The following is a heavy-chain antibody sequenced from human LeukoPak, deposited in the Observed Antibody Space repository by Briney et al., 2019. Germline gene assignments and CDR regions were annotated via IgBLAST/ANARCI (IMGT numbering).Heavy chain of an antibody. V-gene: IGHV3-53*01. Sequence: GGSLRLSCAASGFTISTNYMNWVRQAPGKGLEWVSILYSGSSTYYADSVEGRFTISRDSSKNTLFLQMNDLRAEDTAVYYCARVGDHFHWYLDLWGRGTLVTVSS. CDR1: GFTISTNY. J-gene: IGHJ2*01. D-gene: IGHD3-3*02. CDR3: ARVGDHFHWYLDL. CDR2: LYSGSST.